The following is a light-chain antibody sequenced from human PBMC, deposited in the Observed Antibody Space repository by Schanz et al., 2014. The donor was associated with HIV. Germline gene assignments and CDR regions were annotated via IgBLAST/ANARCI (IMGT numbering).Light chain of an antibody. CDR1: SSDVGAYNY. CDR3: SSYAGSNSYV. CDR2: DVS. Sequence: QSALTQPASVSGSPGQSITISCTGTSSDVGAYNYLSWYQQHPNKAPKLMIYDVSSRPSGVSNRFSGSKSGNTASLTISGLQAEDEADYYCSSYAGSNSYVFGSGTKLTVL. J-gene: IGLJ1*01. V-gene: IGLV2-14*03.